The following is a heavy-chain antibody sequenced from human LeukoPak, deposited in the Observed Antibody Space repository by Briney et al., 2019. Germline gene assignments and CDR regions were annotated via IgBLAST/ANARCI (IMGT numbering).Heavy chain of an antibody. V-gene: IGHV3-23*01. CDR2: FTAGGGST. CDR3: AKQLAGDARTPIDY. Sequence: GGSLRLSCAASGFTFSSYDMPWVRQAPGKGLEWVSGFTAGGGSTYYADSVKVRFTISRDNSQNTLYLLMDSLRAEDTAVYYCAKQLAGDARTPIDYWGQGTLLTVSS. J-gene: IGHJ4*02. CDR1: GFTFSSYD. D-gene: IGHD1-1*01.